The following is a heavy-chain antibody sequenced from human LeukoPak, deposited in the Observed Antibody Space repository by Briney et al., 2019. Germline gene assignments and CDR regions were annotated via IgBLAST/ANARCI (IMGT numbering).Heavy chain of an antibody. CDR2: INTKGET. CDR1: GVSMSAYQ. J-gene: IGHJ4*02. D-gene: IGHD2-21*01. CDR3: ATSNDAKIAPFDH. Sequence: SETLSFTCTVSGVSMSAYQWSWVRQSPEKGLEWIGCINTKGETSYNPSLKSRVTTSVDTSKSQFSLRLTSVTAADTAVYYCATSNDAKIAPFDHWGQGAPVTVSS. V-gene: IGHV4-4*09.